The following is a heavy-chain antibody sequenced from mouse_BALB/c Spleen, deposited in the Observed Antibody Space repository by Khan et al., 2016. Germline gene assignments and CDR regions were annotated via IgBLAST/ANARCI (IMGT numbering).Heavy chain of an antibody. CDR1: VFTFTDYY. CDR3: ARDGYGYD. J-gene: IGHJ2*01. Sequence: EVELVESGGGLVQPGGSLRLSCATSVFTFTDYYMSWVRQPPGKALEWLGFIRNKANGYTTEYSASVKGRFTISRDNSTSILYLQMNTLRAADSATYYCARDGYGYDWGQGTTLTVSS. V-gene: IGHV7-3*02. CDR2: IRNKANGYTT. D-gene: IGHD1-2*01.